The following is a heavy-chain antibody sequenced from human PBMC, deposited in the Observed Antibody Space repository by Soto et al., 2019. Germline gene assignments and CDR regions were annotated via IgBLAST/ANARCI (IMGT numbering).Heavy chain of an antibody. J-gene: IGHJ5*02. CDR1: GGSISSYY. CDR3: ARVNRKYWFDP. CDR2: IYYSGST. V-gene: IGHV4-59*08. Sequence: SETLSLTCTVSGGSISSYYWSWIRQPPGKGLEWIGYIYYSGSTNYNPSLKSRVTISVDTSKNQFSLKLSSVTAADTAVYYCARVNRKYWFDPWGQGTLVTVSS.